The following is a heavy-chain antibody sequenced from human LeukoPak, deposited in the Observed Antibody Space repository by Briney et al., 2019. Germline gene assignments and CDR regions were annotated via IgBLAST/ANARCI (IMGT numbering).Heavy chain of an antibody. CDR3: TAGGEVVVAASV. CDR1: GFTFTSSA. V-gene: IGHV1-58*02. Sequence: SVKVSCKASGFTFTSSAMQWVRQARGHRLEWIGWIVVGSGNTNYAQKFQERVTITRDMSTSTAYMELSSLRSEDTAVYYCTAGGEVVVAASVWGQGTLVTVSS. J-gene: IGHJ4*02. CDR2: IVVGSGNT. D-gene: IGHD2-15*01.